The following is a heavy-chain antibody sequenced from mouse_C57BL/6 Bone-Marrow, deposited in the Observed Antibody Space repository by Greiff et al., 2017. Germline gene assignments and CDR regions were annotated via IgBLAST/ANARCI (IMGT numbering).Heavy chain of an antibody. J-gene: IGHJ4*01. D-gene: IGHD2-3*01. V-gene: IGHV1-7*01. CDR2: INPSSGYT. CDR3: ARFLGLLPYYAMDY. CDR1: GYTFTSYW. Sequence: QVQLQQSGAELAKPGASVKLSCKASGYTFTSYWLHWVKQRPGQGLEWIGYINPSSGYTKYNQKFKDKAKLTADKSSSTAYMQLSSLTYEDSAVYYSARFLGLLPYYAMDYWGQGTSVTVSS.